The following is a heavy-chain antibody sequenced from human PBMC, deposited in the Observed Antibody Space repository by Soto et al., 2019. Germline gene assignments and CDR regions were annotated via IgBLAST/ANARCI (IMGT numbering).Heavy chain of an antibody. CDR2: IGGSGVST. V-gene: IGHV3-23*01. Sequence: EVQLLESGGGLVQPGGSLRLSCAASGFTFSSYAMNWVRQAPGKGLEWVSTIGGSGVSTYFADSVKGRFTISRDNSKNTLYLQMNSRTAEDTAVYYCARDHNWKYDAFDIWCQGTMVTVSS. CDR3: ARDHNWKYDAFDI. J-gene: IGHJ3*02. D-gene: IGHD1-7*01. CDR1: GFTFSSYA.